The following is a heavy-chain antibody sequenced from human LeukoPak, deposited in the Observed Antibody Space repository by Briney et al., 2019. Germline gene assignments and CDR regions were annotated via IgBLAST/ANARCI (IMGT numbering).Heavy chain of an antibody. CDR2: IYSGGST. J-gene: IGHJ4*02. Sequence: GGSLRLSCAASGFTVSSNYMSGVRQAPGKGLEWVSVIYSGGSTYYADSVKGRFTISRDNSKNTLYLQMNSLRAEDTAVYYWARDGDGYNPPYFDYWGQGTLVTVSS. CDR1: GFTVSSNY. V-gene: IGHV3-66*02. CDR3: ARDGDGYNPPYFDY. D-gene: IGHD5-24*01.